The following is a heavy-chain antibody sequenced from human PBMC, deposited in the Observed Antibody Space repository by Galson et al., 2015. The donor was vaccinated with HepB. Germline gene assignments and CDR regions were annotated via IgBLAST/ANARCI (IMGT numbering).Heavy chain of an antibody. CDR2: INAGNGNT. CDR3: ARDGYCTSTRCKPPFDY. Sequence: SVKVSCKASGYTFATYAMHWVRQAPGQRPEWMGWINAGNGNTKYSQQFQGRVTITRDTSASTAYMELSSLRSEDTAVYYCARDGYCTSTRCKPPFDYWGQGTLVPVSS. D-gene: IGHD2-2*01. J-gene: IGHJ4*02. CDR1: GYTFATYA. V-gene: IGHV1-3*01.